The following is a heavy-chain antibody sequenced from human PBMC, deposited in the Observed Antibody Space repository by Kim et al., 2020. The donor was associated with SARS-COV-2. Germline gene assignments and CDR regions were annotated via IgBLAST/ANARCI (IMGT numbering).Heavy chain of an antibody. CDR3: ARTGFLEWLSLDY. D-gene: IGHD3-3*01. J-gene: IGHJ4*02. V-gene: IGHV4-30-2*01. Sequence: YSGPSLKNRVTMSLDRSMNQFSLKLTSVTAADTAVYFCARTGFLEWLSLDYWSQGTLVTVSS.